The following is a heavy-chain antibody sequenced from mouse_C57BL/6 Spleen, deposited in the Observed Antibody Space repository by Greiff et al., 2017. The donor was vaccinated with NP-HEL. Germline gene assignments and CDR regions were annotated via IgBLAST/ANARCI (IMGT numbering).Heavy chain of an antibody. CDR1: GFTFSDYG. D-gene: IGHD6-5*01. CDR2: ISSGSSTI. V-gene: IGHV5-17*01. J-gene: IGHJ4*01. CDR3: ARAYDYDAMDY. Sequence: EVQRVESGGGLVKPGGSLKLSCAASGFTFSDYGMHWVRQAPEKGLEWVAYISSGSSTIYYADTVKGRFTISRDNAKNTLFLQMTSLRSEDTAMYYCARAYDYDAMDYWGQGTSVTVSS.